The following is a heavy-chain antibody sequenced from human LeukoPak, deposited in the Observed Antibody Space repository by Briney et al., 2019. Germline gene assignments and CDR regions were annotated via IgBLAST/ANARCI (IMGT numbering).Heavy chain of an antibody. CDR3: ARQKCTSTSCLTKNAFDI. CDR2: IANFGDF. J-gene: IGHJ3*02. V-gene: IGHV4-59*08. Sequence: SETLSLTCTASGDSLTGGYWTWIRQSPAKRLESIGYIANFGDFNYNPSLKSRVTVSMDASKNQFSLDLSSVTAADTAVYYCARQKCTSTSCLTKNAFDIWGQGTMVTVSS. D-gene: IGHD2-2*01. CDR1: GDSLTGGY.